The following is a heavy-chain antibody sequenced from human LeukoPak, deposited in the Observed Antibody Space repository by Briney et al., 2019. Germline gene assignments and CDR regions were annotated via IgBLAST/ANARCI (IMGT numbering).Heavy chain of an antibody. CDR2: ISSSGSTI. CDR3: ARDGVGVGSTKLDY. Sequence: GGSLRLSCAASGFTFSDYYMSWIRQAPGKGLEWVSYISSSGSTIYYADSVKGRFTISRDSAKNSVYLEMNGLRVEDTAVYYCARDGVGVGSTKLDYWGQGTLVTVSS. J-gene: IGHJ4*02. D-gene: IGHD1-26*01. CDR1: GFTFSDYY. V-gene: IGHV3-11*04.